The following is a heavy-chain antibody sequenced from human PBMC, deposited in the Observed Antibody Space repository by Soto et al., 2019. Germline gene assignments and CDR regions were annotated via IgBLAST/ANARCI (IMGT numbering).Heavy chain of an antibody. V-gene: IGHV1-2*04. CDR1: GYTFTSYA. CDR2: INPNNGST. D-gene: IGHD3-10*01. CDR3: ARDYGSGRNPFDY. Sequence: ASVKVSCKASGYTFTSYAMHWVRQAPGQGLEWMGWINPNNGSTNYAQKFQGWVTMTRDTSISTAYMELSRLRSDDTAVYYCARDYGSGRNPFDYWGQGTLVTVSS. J-gene: IGHJ4*02.